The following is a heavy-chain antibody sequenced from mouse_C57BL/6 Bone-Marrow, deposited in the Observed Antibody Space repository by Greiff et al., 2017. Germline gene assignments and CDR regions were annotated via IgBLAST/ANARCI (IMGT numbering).Heavy chain of an antibody. CDR1: GYSITSGYD. V-gene: IGHV3-1*01. D-gene: IGHD1-1*01. Sequence: DVKLVESGPGMVKPSQSLSLTCTVTGYSITSGYDWHWIRHFPGNKLEWMGYISYSGSTNYNPSLKSRISITHDTSKNHFFLKLNSVTTEDTATYYCARGTTVGYYAMDYWGQGTSVTVSS. J-gene: IGHJ4*01. CDR3: ARGTTVGYYAMDY. CDR2: ISYSGST.